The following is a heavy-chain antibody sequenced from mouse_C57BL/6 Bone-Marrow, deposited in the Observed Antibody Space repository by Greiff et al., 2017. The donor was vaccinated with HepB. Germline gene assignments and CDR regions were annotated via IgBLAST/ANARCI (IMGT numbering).Heavy chain of an antibody. CDR2: INPGSGGT. D-gene: IGHD4-1*01. V-gene: IGHV1-54*01. J-gene: IGHJ3*01. CDR1: GYAFTNYL. CDR3: ARLGLAY. Sequence: QVQLQQSVAELVRPGTSVKVSCKASGYAFTNYLIEWVKQRPGQGLEWIGVINPGSGGTNYNEKFKGKATLTADKSSSTAYMQLSSLTSEDSAVYFCARLGLAYWGQGTLVTVSA.